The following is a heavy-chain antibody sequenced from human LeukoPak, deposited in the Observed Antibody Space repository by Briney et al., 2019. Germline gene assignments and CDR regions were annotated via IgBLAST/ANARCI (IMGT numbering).Heavy chain of an antibody. Sequence: SVKVSCKASGGTFSNYAISWVQQAPGQGLEWMGRIIPILGIANYAQKFQGRVTITADKSTSTAYMELSSLRSEDTAVYYCARDSTVTIEYYYGMDVWGQGTTVTVSS. J-gene: IGHJ6*02. CDR2: IIPILGIA. CDR3: ARDSTVTIEYYYGMDV. D-gene: IGHD4-17*01. V-gene: IGHV1-69*04. CDR1: GGTFSNYA.